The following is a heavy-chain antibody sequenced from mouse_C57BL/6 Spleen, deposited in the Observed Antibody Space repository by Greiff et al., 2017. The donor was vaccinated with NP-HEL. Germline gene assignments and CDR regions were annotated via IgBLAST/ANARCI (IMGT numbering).Heavy chain of an antibody. J-gene: IGHJ1*03. V-gene: IGHV1-55*01. CDR2: IYPGSGST. CDR3: ARPYYDYDGYFDV. CDR1: GYTFTSYW. Sequence: VQLQQPGAELVKPGASVKMSCKASGYTFTSYWITWVKQRPGQGLEWIGDIYPGSGSTNYNEKFKSKGTLTVDTSSSTAYMQLSSLTSEDSAVYYCARPYYDYDGYFDVWGTGTTVTVSS. D-gene: IGHD2-4*01.